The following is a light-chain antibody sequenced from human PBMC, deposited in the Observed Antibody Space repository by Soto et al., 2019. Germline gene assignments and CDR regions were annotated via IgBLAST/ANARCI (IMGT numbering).Light chain of an antibody. CDR3: QQTYSTPFT. J-gene: IGKJ3*01. V-gene: IGKV1-39*01. CDR2: AAS. CDR1: QSINSN. Sequence: DIQMTQSPSSLSASVGDRVTITCRASQSINSNLNWYQQKPGKAPKLLIYAASSLQSGVPSRFSGSGSGTDFTLTIRSLQPDDFVTYYCQQTYSTPFTFGPGTKVDVK.